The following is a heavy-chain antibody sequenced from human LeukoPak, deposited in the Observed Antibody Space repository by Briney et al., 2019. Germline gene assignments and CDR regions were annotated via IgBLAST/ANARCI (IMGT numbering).Heavy chain of an antibody. J-gene: IGHJ4*02. CDR2: INPLSGGT. V-gene: IGHV1-2*02. D-gene: IGHD5-18*01. CDR1: GYIFTDYY. Sequence: GASVKVSCKASGYIFTDYYIHWVRQAPGQGLQRMGWINPLSGGTNYAQKFRGRVTMTRDTSIATIYVDLSSLVSDDTAVYYCARGHDNTGYNYFDQWGQGTLVTVSS. CDR3: ARGHDNTGYNYFDQ.